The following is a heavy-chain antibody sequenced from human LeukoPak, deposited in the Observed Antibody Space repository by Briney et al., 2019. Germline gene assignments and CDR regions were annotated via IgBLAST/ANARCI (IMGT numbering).Heavy chain of an antibody. CDR3: ARGPAYCGGDCYSNY. D-gene: IGHD2-21*02. CDR2: ISGSGGST. CDR1: GFTFSSYA. J-gene: IGHJ4*02. V-gene: IGHV3-23*01. Sequence: GGSLRLSCAASGFTFSSYAMSWVRQAPGKGLEWVSAISGSGGSTYYADSVKGRFTISRDNSKNTLYLQMNSLRAEDTAVYYCARGPAYCGGDCYSNYWGQGTLVTVSS.